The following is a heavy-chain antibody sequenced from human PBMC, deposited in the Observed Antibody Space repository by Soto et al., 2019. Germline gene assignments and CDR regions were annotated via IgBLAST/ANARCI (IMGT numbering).Heavy chain of an antibody. CDR3: AKATYYEFWSGSGPFDY. CDR1: GFTFSSYW. D-gene: IGHD3-3*01. Sequence: EEQVVESGGGLVQPGGSLRLSCAASGFTFSSYWMHWVRQVPGKGLVWVSRINNDGSAATYADSVKGRFTISRDNAKNTVYLQMNSLRAEDTAVYYCAKATYYEFWSGSGPFDYWGQGTLVTVSS. J-gene: IGHJ4*02. V-gene: IGHV3-74*01. CDR2: INNDGSAA.